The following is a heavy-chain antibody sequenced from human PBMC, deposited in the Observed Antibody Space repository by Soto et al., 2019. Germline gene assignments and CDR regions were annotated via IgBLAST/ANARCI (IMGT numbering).Heavy chain of an antibody. Sequence: GESLKISCKGSGYSFTSYWIGWVRQMPGKGLEWMGIIYPGDPDTRYSPSFQGQVTISADKSISTAYLQWSSLKASDTAMYYCARRWEYYDILTGYYIYYFDYWGQGTLVTVSS. CDR3: ARRWEYYDILTGYYIYYFDY. D-gene: IGHD3-9*01. J-gene: IGHJ4*02. CDR1: GYSFTSYW. V-gene: IGHV5-51*01. CDR2: IYPGDPDT.